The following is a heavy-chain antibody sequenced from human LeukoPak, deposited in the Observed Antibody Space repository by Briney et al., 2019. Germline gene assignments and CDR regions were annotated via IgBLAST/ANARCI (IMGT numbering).Heavy chain of an antibody. CDR2: INPSGGST. CDR3: ARALGIAVAGTPDYFDY. CDR1: GYTFTSYY. D-gene: IGHD6-19*01. J-gene: IGHJ4*02. V-gene: IGHV1-46*01. Sequence: GASVKVSCKASGYTFTSYYMHWVRQAPGQGLEWMGIINPSGGSTSYAQKFQGRVTMTRDTSTSTVYMELSSLRSEDTAVYYCARALGIAVAGTPDYFDYWGQGTLVTVSS.